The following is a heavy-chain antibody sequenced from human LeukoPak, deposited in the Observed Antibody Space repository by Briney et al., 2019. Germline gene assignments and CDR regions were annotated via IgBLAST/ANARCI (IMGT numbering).Heavy chain of an antibody. CDR1: GFTFSSYS. CDR2: ISSSSGTI. D-gene: IGHD2-21*01. V-gene: IGHV3-48*01. Sequence: GGSLRLSCAASGFTFSSYSMTWVRQAPGKGLEWVSYISSSSGTIFYADSVKGRFTISRDNAKNSLYLQMNSLRAEDTAVYYCARDLPILWDMDVWGKGTTVTVSS. J-gene: IGHJ6*03. CDR3: ARDLPILWDMDV.